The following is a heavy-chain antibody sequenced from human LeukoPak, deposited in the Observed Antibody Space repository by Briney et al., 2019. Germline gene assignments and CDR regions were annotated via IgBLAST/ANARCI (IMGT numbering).Heavy chain of an antibody. CDR2: INPSGGST. CDR3: ARDVRSSYYYYYMDV. V-gene: IGHV1-46*01. Sequence: GASVKVSCKSSGYTFTSYTMHWVRQAPGQGLEWMGIINPSGGSTSYAQKFQGRVTMTRDTSTSTVYMELSSLRSEDTAVYYCARDVRSSYYYYYMDVWGKGTTVTISS. J-gene: IGHJ6*03. CDR1: GYTFTSYT. D-gene: IGHD3-10*01.